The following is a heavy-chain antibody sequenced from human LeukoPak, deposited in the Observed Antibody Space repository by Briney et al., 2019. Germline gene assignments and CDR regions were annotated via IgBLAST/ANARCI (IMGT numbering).Heavy chain of an antibody. CDR3: ARDVMGLYYYGSGTTPTKKYYYYGMDV. D-gene: IGHD3-10*01. CDR2: IYYSGST. Sequence: SSETLSLTCTVSGGSISSGGYYWSWIRQHPGKGLEWIGYIYYSGSTYYNLSLKSRVTISVDTSKNQFSLKLSPVTAADTAVYYCARDVMGLYYYGSGTTPTKKYYYYGMDVWGKGTTVTVSS. V-gene: IGHV4-31*03. CDR1: GGSISSGGYY. J-gene: IGHJ6*04.